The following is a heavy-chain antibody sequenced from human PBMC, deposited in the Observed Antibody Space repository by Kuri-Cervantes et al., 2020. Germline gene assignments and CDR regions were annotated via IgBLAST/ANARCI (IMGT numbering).Heavy chain of an antibody. CDR3: ARGVPRIGGMDV. V-gene: IGHV1-46*01. D-gene: IGHD3-22*01. CDR2: INPSGGST. CDR1: GYTFTSYY. J-gene: IGHJ6*02. Sequence: ASVKVSCKASGYTFTSYYMHWLLQAPGQGLEWMGIINPSGGSTSYAQKFQGRVTMTRDTSTSTVYMELSGLRSEDTAVYYCARGVPRIGGMDVWGQGTTVTVSS.